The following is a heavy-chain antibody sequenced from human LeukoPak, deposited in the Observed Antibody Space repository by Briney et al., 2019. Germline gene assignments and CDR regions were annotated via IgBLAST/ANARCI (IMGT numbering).Heavy chain of an antibody. J-gene: IGHJ6*02. CDR2: ISAYNGNT. V-gene: IGHV1-18*01. Sequence: ASVKVSCKASGGTFSSYAISWVRQAPGQGLEWMGWISAYNGNTNYAQKLQGRVTMTTDTSTSTAYMELRSLRSDDTAVYYCARYIHYYYGMDVWGQGTTVTVSS. CDR3: ARYIHYYYGMDV. CDR1: GGTFSSYA.